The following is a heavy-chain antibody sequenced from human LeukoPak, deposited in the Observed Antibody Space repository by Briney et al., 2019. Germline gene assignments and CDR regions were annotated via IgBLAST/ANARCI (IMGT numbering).Heavy chain of an antibody. V-gene: IGHV4-4*02. CDR2: IYHSGST. Sequence: PSGTLSLTCAVSGGSISSSNWWSWVRQPPGKGLEWIGEIYHSGSTNYNPPLKSRVTISVDKSKNQFSLKLSSVTAADTAVYYCARAPGPNYYGSGSYSRYYYYYYMDVWGKGTTVTISS. CDR3: ARAPGPNYYGSGSYSRYYYYYYMDV. D-gene: IGHD3-10*01. CDR1: GGSISSSNW. J-gene: IGHJ6*03.